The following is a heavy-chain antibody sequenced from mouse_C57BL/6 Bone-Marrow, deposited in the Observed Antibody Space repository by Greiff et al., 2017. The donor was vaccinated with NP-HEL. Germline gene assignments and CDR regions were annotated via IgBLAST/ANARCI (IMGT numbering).Heavy chain of an antibody. D-gene: IGHD2-3*01. CDR3: ARGWDDGYWYFDV. CDR2: INPNNGGT. J-gene: IGHJ1*03. CDR1: GYTFTDYY. V-gene: IGHV1-26*01. Sequence: EVQLQQSGPELVKPGASVKISCKASGYTFTDYYMNWVKQSHGKSLEWIGDINPNNGGTSYNQKFKGKATLTVDKSSSTAYMELRSLTSEDSAVYYCARGWDDGYWYFDVWGTGTTVTVSS.